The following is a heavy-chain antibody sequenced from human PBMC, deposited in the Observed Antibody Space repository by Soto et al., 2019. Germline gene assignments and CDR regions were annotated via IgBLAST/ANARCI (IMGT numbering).Heavy chain of an antibody. V-gene: IGHV4-59*02. CDR1: CGSVSGYY. J-gene: IGHJ6*02. D-gene: IGHD3-22*01. CDR2: IFYRGTT. Sequence: SETLSLTCTVSCGSVSGYYWSWIRQSPGKGLGWLGYIFYRGTTKYSPSVKGRVTISVDTSRNQFSLNLSSVTAADTAVYYCTRHAIIPKLQYGMDVWGQGTMVTVSS. CDR3: TRHAIIPKLQYGMDV.